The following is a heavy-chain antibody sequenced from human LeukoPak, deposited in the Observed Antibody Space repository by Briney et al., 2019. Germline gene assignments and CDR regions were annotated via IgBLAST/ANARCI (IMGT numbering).Heavy chain of an antibody. V-gene: IGHV4-59*11. CDR2: IYNSGSI. J-gene: IGHJ3*02. CDR3: ATKARGGFDI. CDR1: GGSINSHY. D-gene: IGHD2-15*01. Sequence: SETLSLTCTVSGGSINSHYCNWIRQSPGKGLEWIGYIYNSGSINYNPSLKSRVTISVDTSKNQFSLKLSSVTAADTAIYYCATKARGGFDIWGQGTMVTVSS.